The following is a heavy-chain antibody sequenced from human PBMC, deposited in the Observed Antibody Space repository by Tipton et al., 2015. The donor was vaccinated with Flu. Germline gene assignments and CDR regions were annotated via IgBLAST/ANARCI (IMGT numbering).Heavy chain of an antibody. Sequence: TLSLTCTVSGDSLSSYYWSWIRQPAGKGLEWIGRIYSSGSTTYNLTLKSRVTMSVDTSKRQFSLKLRSVTAADTAVYYCARESRNTIFGLLVTSYFDYWGQGNLVTVSS. J-gene: IGHJ4*02. D-gene: IGHD3-3*01. CDR3: ARESRNTIFGLLVTSYFDY. V-gene: IGHV4-4*07. CDR1: GDSLSSYY. CDR2: IYSSGST.